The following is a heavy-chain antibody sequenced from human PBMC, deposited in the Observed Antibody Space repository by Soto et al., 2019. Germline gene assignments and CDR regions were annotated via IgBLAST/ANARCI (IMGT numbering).Heavy chain of an antibody. CDR3: AGLPMKGSGDYAY. CDR1: GGSISSYY. D-gene: IGHD4-17*01. J-gene: IGHJ4*02. V-gene: IGHV4-59*08. CDR2: IYYSGST. Sequence: PSETLSLTCTVSGGSISSYYWSWIRQPPGKGLEWIGYIYYSGSTNYNPPLKSRVTISVDTSKNQFSLKLSSVTAADTAVYYCAGLPMKGSGDYAYWGQETLVTVSS.